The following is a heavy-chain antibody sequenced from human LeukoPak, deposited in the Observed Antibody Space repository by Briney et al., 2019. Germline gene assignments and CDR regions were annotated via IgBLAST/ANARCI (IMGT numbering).Heavy chain of an antibody. D-gene: IGHD5-24*01. Sequence: HSGGSLRLSCAASGFTFSSYAITWVRQAPGKGLEWVSAMSGGGGSTYYADSVKGRFTISRDNSKNTLYLQMSSLRAEDTAVYYCAKDRRDGYNFPLAFDIWGQGTMVTVSS. CDR1: GFTFSSYA. V-gene: IGHV3-23*01. CDR2: MSGGGGST. CDR3: AKDRRDGYNFPLAFDI. J-gene: IGHJ3*02.